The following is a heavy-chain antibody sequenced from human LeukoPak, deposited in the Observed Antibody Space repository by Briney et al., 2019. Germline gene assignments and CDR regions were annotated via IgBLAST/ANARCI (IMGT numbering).Heavy chain of an antibody. CDR1: GGSISSSSYY. V-gene: IGHV4-39*01. CDR2: IYYSGST. CDR3: ASFGVLMVYAIPDFHYMDV. J-gene: IGHJ6*03. Sequence: SETLSLTCTVSGGSISSSSYYWGWIRQPPGKGLERIGSIYYSGSTYYNPSLKSRVTISVDTSKNQFSLKLSSVTAADTAVYYCASFGVLMVYAIPDFHYMDVWGKGTTVTVSS. D-gene: IGHD2-8*01.